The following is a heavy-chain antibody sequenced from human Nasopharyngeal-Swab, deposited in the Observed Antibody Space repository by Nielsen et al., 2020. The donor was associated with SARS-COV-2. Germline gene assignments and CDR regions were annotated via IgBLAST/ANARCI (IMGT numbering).Heavy chain of an antibody. J-gene: IGHJ6*03. D-gene: IGHD3-10*01. Sequence: SETLSLTCTVSGGSISSYYWSWIRQPPGKGLEWIGYIYYSGSINYNPSLKSRVTISVDTSKNQFSLKLSSVTAADTAVYYCARDRPMVRGVASGGAHYYYYYMDVWGKGTTVTVSS. CDR2: IYYSGSI. CDR1: GGSISSYY. V-gene: IGHV4-59*01. CDR3: ARDRPMVRGVASGGAHYYYYYMDV.